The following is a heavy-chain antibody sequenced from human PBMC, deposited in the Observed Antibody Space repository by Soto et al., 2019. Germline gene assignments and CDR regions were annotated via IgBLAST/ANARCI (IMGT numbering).Heavy chain of an antibody. Sequence: GGSLRLSCVASGFTFDDYAMHWVRQAPGKGLEWVSGITWSGGSRYYADSVKGRFTISRDNSKNTVYLQMNSLRAEDTAVYYCAKPYYDFWSGYPGYWGQGTLVTVSS. CDR3: AKPYYDFWSGYPGY. CDR1: GFTFDDYA. J-gene: IGHJ4*02. D-gene: IGHD3-3*01. V-gene: IGHV3-9*01. CDR2: ITWSGGSR.